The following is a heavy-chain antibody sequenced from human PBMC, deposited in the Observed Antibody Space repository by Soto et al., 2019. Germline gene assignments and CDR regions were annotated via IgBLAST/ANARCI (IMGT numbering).Heavy chain of an antibody. V-gene: IGHV3-9*01. Sequence: EVQLVESGGGLVQPGRSLRLSCAASGFTFDDYAMHWVRQAPGKGLEWVSGISWNSGSIGYADSVKGRFTISRDNAKNSLYLQMNSLRADYTALYYCAKSSSGDGDYVYGYFQHWGQGTLVTVSS. D-gene: IGHD4-17*01. CDR3: AKSSSGDGDYVYGYFQH. J-gene: IGHJ1*01. CDR2: ISWNSGSI. CDR1: GFTFDDYA.